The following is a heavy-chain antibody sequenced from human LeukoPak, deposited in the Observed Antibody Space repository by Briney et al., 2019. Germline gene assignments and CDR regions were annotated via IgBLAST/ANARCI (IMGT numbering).Heavy chain of an antibody. CDR3: ARGRRTYDFWSGYYDAFDI. V-gene: IGHV4-34*01. CDR2: ISHSGST. CDR1: GGPFSGYY. J-gene: IGHJ3*02. D-gene: IGHD3-3*01. Sequence: SETLSLTCAVYGGPFSGYYWSWIRQPPGKGLEWIGEISHSGSTNCNPSLRGRVTISVDTSKNQFSLKVSSVTAADTAVYYRARGRRTYDFWSGYYDAFDIWGQGTMVTVSS.